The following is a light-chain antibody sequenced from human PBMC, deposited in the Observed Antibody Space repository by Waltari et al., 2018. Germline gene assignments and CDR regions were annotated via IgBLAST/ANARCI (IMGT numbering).Light chain of an antibody. V-gene: IGKV2-28*01. CDR2: LGS. Sequence: DIVMTQSPLSLPVTPGEPASISCRSSQSLLHSNGYNYLDWYLQKPGKPPQLLIYLGSNRASGVPDRFSGSGSGTDFTLKISRVEAEDVGVYYCMQALQTWTFGQGTKVEIK. CDR3: MQALQTWT. CDR1: QSLLHSNGYNY. J-gene: IGKJ1*01.